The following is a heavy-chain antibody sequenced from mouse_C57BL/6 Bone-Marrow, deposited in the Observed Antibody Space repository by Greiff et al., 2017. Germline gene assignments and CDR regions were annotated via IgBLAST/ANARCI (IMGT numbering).Heavy chain of an antibody. J-gene: IGHJ4*01. CDR1: GYTFTDYE. V-gene: IGHV1-15*01. CDR2: IDPETGGT. CDR3: TRRSTTVVRGTCYAMDY. Sequence: VQGVESGAELVRPGASVTLSCKASGYTFTDYEMHWVKQTPVHGLEWIGAIDPETGGTAYNQKFKGKAILTADKSSSTAYMELRSLTAEDSAVYYCTRRSTTVVRGTCYAMDYWGQGTSVTVSS. D-gene: IGHD1-1*01.